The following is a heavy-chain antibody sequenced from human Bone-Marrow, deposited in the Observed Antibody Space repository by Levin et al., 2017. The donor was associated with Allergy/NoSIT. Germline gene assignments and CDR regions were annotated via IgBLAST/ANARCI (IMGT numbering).Heavy chain of an antibody. J-gene: IGHJ6*02. Sequence: KWSGPTLVKPTQTLTLTCTFSGFSLSTSGVGVAWIRQPPGKALEWLAVIYWNDDKFYNPSLKSRLTITKDTSKNQVVLIMANLDSVDTATYSCAHAYYHLGYAIDVWGQGTTVTVSS. CDR2: IYWNDDK. CDR3: AHAYYHLGYAIDV. CDR1: GFSLSTSGVG. V-gene: IGHV2-5*01. D-gene: IGHD3-22*01.